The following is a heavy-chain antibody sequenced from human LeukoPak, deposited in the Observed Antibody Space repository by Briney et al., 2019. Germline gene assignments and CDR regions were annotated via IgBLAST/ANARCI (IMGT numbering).Heavy chain of an antibody. CDR1: GYSFTSYW. CDR2: IYPGDSDT. J-gene: IGHJ3*02. D-gene: IGHD2-2*02. CDR3: ARRYCSTTSCYNTFDI. Sequence: GESLKISCKASGYSFTSYWIGWLRQMPGKGLEWMGIIYPGDSDTRYSPSFQGQVTISADKSISTAYLQWSSLKASDTAMYYCARRYCSTTSCYNTFDIWGKGTMVTVS. V-gene: IGHV5-51*01.